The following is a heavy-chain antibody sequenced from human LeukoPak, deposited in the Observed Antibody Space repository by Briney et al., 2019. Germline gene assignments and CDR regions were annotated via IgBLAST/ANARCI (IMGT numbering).Heavy chain of an antibody. CDR3: ARQEYYGSGSYPDY. V-gene: IGHV4-39*01. D-gene: IGHD3-10*01. CDR1: GGSISSSSYY. Sequence: SETLSLTCTVSGGSISSSSYYWGWIRQPPGKGLEWIGSIYYSVSTYYNPSLKSRVTISVDTSKNQFSLKLSSVTAADTAVYYCARQEYYGSGSYPDYWGQGTLDTVSS. J-gene: IGHJ4*02. CDR2: IYYSVST.